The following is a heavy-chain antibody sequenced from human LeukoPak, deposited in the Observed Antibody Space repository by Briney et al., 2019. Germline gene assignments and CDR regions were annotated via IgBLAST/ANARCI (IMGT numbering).Heavy chain of an antibody. CDR1: GFRFSGFW. V-gene: IGHV3-7*01. J-gene: IGHJ4*02. Sequence: PGGSLRLSCAASGFRFSGFWMSWVRQAPGKGPEWVANINQESSEKYYVDSVRGRFTISRDNAKNSLSLQMNSLRVEDTAVYCCAREVDRSFGYWGQGNVVTVSS. CDR2: INQESSEK. CDR3: AREVDRSFGY. D-gene: IGHD1-26*01.